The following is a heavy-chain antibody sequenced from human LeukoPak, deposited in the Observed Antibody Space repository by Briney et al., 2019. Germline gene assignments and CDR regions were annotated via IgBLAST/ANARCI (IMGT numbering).Heavy chain of an antibody. V-gene: IGHV4-39*01. CDR2: IYYSGST. CDR3: ARPPGGTGN. CDR1: GGSISSSSYY. Sequence: SETLSLTCTVSGGSISSSSYYWGWIRQPPGKGLEWIGSIYYSGSTYYNPSLKSRVTISVDTSKNQFSLKLSSVTAADTAVYYCARPPGGTGNWGQGTLVTVSS. J-gene: IGHJ4*02. D-gene: IGHD1-26*01.